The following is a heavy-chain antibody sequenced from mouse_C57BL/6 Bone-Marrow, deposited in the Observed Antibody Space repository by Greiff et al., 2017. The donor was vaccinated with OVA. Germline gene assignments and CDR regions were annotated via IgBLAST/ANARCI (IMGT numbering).Heavy chain of an antibody. J-gene: IGHJ4*01. CDR1: GFSLTSYG. CDR2: IWSGGST. Sequence: QVQLKESGPGLVQPSQSLSITCTVSGFSLTSYGVHWVRQSPGKGLEWLGVIWSGGSTDYNAAFISRLSISKDNPKSQVFFKMHSLQADDTAIYYCASYYSNFYYAMDYWGQGTSVTVSS. D-gene: IGHD2-5*01. CDR3: ASYYSNFYYAMDY. V-gene: IGHV2-2*01.